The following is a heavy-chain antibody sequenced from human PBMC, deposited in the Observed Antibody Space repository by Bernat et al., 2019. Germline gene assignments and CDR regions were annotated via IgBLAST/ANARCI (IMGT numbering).Heavy chain of an antibody. J-gene: IGHJ3*02. D-gene: IGHD2-2*01. CDR1: GFTFRNYG. CDR3: AKDPYCSSTTCQPTEDVLDI. V-gene: IGHV3-30*18. Sequence: QVQLVESGGGMVQPGRSLRLSCAASGFTFRNYGIHWARQAPGKGLEWVAVISYDGSNNYYADSVKGRFTISRDNSKNTVYLQMNSLRPEDTGVYFCAKDPYCSSTTCQPTEDVLDIWGQGTMVTVSS. CDR2: ISYDGSNN.